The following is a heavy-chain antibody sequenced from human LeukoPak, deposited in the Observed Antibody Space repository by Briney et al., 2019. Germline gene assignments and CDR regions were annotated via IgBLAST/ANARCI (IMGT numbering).Heavy chain of an antibody. D-gene: IGHD1-26*01. CDR2: ISYDGSNK. CDR3: AGPSGNLWYDGMDV. J-gene: IGHJ6*02. V-gene: IGHV3-30-3*01. CDR1: GFTFSSYA. Sequence: GGSLGLSCAASGFTFSSYAMHWVRQAPGKGLEWVAVISYDGSNKYYADSVKGRFTISRDNSKNTLYLQMNSLRAEDTAVYYCAGPSGNLWYDGMDVWGQGTTVTVSS.